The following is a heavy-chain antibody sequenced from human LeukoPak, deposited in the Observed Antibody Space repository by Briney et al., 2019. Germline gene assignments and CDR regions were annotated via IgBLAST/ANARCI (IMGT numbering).Heavy chain of an antibody. CDR2: ISGGGGST. Sequence: GGSLRLSCAASGFTFSSYAMSWVRQAPGKGLEWVSGISGGGGSTDYGDSVKGRFTISRDNSKNTLYLQMNSLRAEDTAVYYCAKDRYNAVRNFDYWGQGTVVTVSS. V-gene: IGHV3-23*01. CDR3: AKDRYNAVRNFDY. CDR1: GFTFSSYA. J-gene: IGHJ4*02. D-gene: IGHD5-24*01.